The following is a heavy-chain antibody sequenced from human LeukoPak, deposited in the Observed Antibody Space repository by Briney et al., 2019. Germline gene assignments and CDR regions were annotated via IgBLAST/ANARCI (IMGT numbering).Heavy chain of an antibody. CDR1: GFTFSSYS. D-gene: IGHD5-18*01. J-gene: IGHJ4*02. Sequence: PGGSLRLSCAASGFTFSSYSINWVRQAPGKGLEWVSSISSSSSYIYYADSVKGRFTISRDNAKNSLYLQMTSQRAEDTAVNYCATLHTLYFDYWGQGTLVTVSS. CDR3: ATLHTLYFDY. V-gene: IGHV3-21*01. CDR2: ISSSSSYI.